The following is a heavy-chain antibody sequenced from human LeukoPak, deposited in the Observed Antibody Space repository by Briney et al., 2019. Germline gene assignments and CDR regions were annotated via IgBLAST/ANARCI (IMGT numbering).Heavy chain of an antibody. CDR1: GVSISSSSYY. V-gene: IGHV4-39*01. J-gene: IGHJ3*02. D-gene: IGHD2-2*01. Sequence: PSETLSLTCTVSGVSISSSSYYWGWIRQPPGKGLEWIGSIYYSGSTYYNPSLKSRVTISVDTSKNQFSLKLSSVTAADTAVYYCARVYCSSTSCSDAFDIWGQGTMVTVSS. CDR2: IYYSGST. CDR3: ARVYCSSTSCSDAFDI.